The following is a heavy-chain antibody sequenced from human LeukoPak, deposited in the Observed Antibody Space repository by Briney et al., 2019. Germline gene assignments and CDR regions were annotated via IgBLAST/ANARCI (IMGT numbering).Heavy chain of an antibody. CDR2: INPNSGGT. D-gene: IGHD3-10*01. V-gene: IGHV1-2*02. CDR3: ARDQTLWFGEPSLSY. CDR1: GYTFTGYY. Sequence: GASVKVSCKASGYTFTGYYMHWVRQAPGQGLEWMGWINPNSGGTNYAQKFQGRVTMTRDTSISTAYMELSRLRSDDTAVYYCARDQTLWFGEPSLSYWGQGTLVTVSS. J-gene: IGHJ4*02.